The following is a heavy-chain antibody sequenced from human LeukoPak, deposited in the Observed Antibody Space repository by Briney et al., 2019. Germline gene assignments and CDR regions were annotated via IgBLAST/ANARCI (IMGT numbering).Heavy chain of an antibody. CDR3: ARDRGFLTGPSGYDLDY. Sequence: GGSLRLSCAAPGFTFSSYSMNWVRQAPGKGLEWVSSISSSSSYIYYADSVKGRFTISRDNAKNSLYLQMNSLRAEDTAVYYCARDRGFLTGPSGYDLDYWGQGTLVTVSS. D-gene: IGHD5-12*01. J-gene: IGHJ4*02. CDR2: ISSSSSYI. V-gene: IGHV3-21*01. CDR1: GFTFSSYS.